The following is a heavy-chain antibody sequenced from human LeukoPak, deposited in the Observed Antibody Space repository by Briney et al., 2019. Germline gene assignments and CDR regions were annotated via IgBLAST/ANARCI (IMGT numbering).Heavy chain of an antibody. J-gene: IGHJ5*02. D-gene: IGHD3-16*01. Sequence: ASVKVSCKVSGYSLTELSMHWVRQAPGKGLEWMGGFDPEDGETVYAQNFRGRVTMTEDTSTDTAYMELSSLRSEDTAVYYCATVDAKRYVWGTFDPWGQGTLVTVSS. CDR1: GYSLTELS. CDR3: ATVDAKRYVWGTFDP. V-gene: IGHV1-24*01. CDR2: FDPEDGET.